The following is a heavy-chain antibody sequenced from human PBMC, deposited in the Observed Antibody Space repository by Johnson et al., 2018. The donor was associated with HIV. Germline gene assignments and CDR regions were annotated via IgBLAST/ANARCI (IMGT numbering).Heavy chain of an antibody. D-gene: IGHD3-22*01. J-gene: IGHJ3*02. Sequence: QVKLVESGGGVVQPGRSLRLSCAASGFTFSSYAMHWVRQAPGKGLEWVAVISYDGSNKYYADSVKGRFTISRDNSKNTLYLQMNSLRAEDTAVYYCAKSEPAMIVVFRENDAFDIWGQGTMVTVSS. V-gene: IGHV3-30-3*02. CDR1: GFTFSSYA. CDR2: ISYDGSNK. CDR3: AKSEPAMIVVFRENDAFDI.